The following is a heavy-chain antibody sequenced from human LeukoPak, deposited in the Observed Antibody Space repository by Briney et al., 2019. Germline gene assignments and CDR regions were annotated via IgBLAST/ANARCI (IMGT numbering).Heavy chain of an antibody. Sequence: PSETLSLTCTVSAGSISSGDYYWSWIRQPPGTGLEWIGYIYYSGSTYYNPSLKSRVTISVDTSKNQFSLKLSSVTAADTAVYYCARNNPEEYCGGDCYGMDVWGQGTTVTVSS. V-gene: IGHV4-30-4*01. CDR1: AGSISSGDYY. D-gene: IGHD2-21*01. CDR2: IYYSGST. CDR3: ARNNPEEYCGGDCYGMDV. J-gene: IGHJ6*02.